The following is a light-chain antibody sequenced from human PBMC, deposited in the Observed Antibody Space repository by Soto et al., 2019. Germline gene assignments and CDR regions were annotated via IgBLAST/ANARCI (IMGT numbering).Light chain of an antibody. Sequence: QSVLTQPPSVSGAPGQRFALSGAGTRSNIGAGYDVHWYQHLPGTSPKLLIFGNINRPAGVPDRFSGSKSGTSASLAISGLQAADEGYYYCQTYDTGVSGSIFGGGTKLTVL. CDR3: QTYDTGVSGSI. V-gene: IGLV1-40*01. CDR2: GNI. CDR1: RSNIGAGYD. J-gene: IGLJ2*01.